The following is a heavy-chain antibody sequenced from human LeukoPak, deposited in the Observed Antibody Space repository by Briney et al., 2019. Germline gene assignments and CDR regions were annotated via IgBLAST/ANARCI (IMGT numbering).Heavy chain of an antibody. J-gene: IGHJ2*01. CDR1: GFTFSSYA. V-gene: IGHV3-23*01. D-gene: IGHD2-8*02. CDR2: ISGSGGST. Sequence: GGSLRLSCAASGFTFSSYAMSWVRQAPGKGLEWVSAISGSGGSTYYADSVKGRFTISRDNSKNTLYLQMNSLRAEDTAVYYCAKLPDIVLVVYAWYFDLWGRGTPVTVSS. CDR3: AKLPDIVLVVYAWYFDL.